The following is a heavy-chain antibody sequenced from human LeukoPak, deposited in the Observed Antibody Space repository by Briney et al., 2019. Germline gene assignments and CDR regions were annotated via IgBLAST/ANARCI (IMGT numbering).Heavy chain of an antibody. CDR3: ARGYYDFWSGLGYYYYYGMDV. D-gene: IGHD3-3*01. V-gene: IGHV4-31*03. Sequence: PSQTLSLTCTVSGGSISSGGYYWSWIRQHPGKGLEWIGYIYYSGSTYYNPSLKSRVTISVDTSKTQFSLKLSSVTAADTAVYYCARGYYDFWSGLGYYYYYGMDVWGQGTTVIVSS. J-gene: IGHJ6*02. CDR2: IYYSGST. CDR1: GGSISSGGYY.